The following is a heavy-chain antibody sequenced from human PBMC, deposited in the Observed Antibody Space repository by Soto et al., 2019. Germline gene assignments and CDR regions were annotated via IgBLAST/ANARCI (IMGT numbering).Heavy chain of an antibody. J-gene: IGHJ6*02. CDR3: ARDLYSSGFDGMDV. V-gene: IGHV3-30-3*01. CDR2: ISYDGSNK. Sequence: GGSLRLSCASSGFTFSSYAMHWVRQAPGKGLEWVAVISYDGSNKYYADSVKGRFTISRDNSKNTLYLQMNSLRAEDTAVYYCARDLYSSGFDGMDVWGQGTTVTVSS. CDR1: GFTFSSYA. D-gene: IGHD6-19*01.